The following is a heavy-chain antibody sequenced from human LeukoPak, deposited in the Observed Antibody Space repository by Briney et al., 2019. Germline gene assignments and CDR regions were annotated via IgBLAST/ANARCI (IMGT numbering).Heavy chain of an antibody. CDR1: GGSIKSNN. V-gene: IGHV3-30*03. CDR2: ISYDGSNK. J-gene: IGHJ4*02. CDR3: ARRSGRYYYDSSGYPY. Sequence: PSGTLSLTCAVSGGSIKSNNWWSWVRQAPGKGLEWVAVISYDGSNKYYADSVKGRFTISRDNSKNTLYLQMNSLRAEDTAVYYCARRSGRYYYDSSGYPYWGQGTLVTVSS. D-gene: IGHD3-22*01.